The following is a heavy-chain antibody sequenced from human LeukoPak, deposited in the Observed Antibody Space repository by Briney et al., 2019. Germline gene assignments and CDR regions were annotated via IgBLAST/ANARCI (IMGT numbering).Heavy chain of an antibody. J-gene: IGHJ4*02. V-gene: IGHV1-2*02. CDR2: INPNSGGT. CDR1: GYTFSGYY. D-gene: IGHD1-26*01. Sequence: ASVKVSCKASGYTFSGYYMHWVRQAPGQGLEWMGWINPNSGGTNYAQKFQGRVTMTRDTSISTASMELSRLTPGDTAVYYCARGGVGATTYWGQGTLVTVSS. CDR3: ARGGVGATTY.